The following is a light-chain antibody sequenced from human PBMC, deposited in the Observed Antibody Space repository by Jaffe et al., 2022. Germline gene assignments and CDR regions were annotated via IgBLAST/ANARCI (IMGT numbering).Light chain of an antibody. V-gene: IGLV2-8*01. CDR3: SSYAGNNNLV. CDR1: SSDVGAYKY. Sequence: QSALTQPPSASGSPGQSVTISCTGTSSDVGAYKYVSWYQQHPGKAPKLLIYEVSKRPSGVPDRLSGSKSGNTASLTVSGLQAEDEADYYCSSYAGNNNLVFGGGTKLTVL. CDR2: EVS. J-gene: IGLJ2*01.